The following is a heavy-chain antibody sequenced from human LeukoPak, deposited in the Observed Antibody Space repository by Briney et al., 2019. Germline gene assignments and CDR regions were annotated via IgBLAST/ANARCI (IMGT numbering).Heavy chain of an antibody. CDR3: ARELTYYDILTGYSPTAWFDP. CDR1: GGSISSGDYY. J-gene: IGHJ5*02. Sequence: PSQTLCLTCTVSGGSISSGDYYWSWIRQPPGKGLEWVGYIYYSGSTYYNPSLKSRVTLSVDTSKNQFSLKLSSVTAADTAVYHCARELTYYDILTGYSPTAWFDPWGQGTLVTVSS. D-gene: IGHD3-9*01. V-gene: IGHV4-30-4*01. CDR2: IYYSGST.